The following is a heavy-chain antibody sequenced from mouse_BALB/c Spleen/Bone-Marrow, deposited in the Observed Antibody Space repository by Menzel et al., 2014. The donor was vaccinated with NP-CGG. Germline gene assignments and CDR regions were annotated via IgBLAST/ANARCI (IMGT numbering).Heavy chain of an antibody. Sequence: EVQLQQSGAEFVKPGASVKLPCTASGFNIKDTYMHWVKQRPEQGLEWIGRIDPANGNTKYDPKFQGKATITADTSSSTAYLQLSSLTSEDTAVYYGASYVYGYYFDYWGQGTTLTVSS. J-gene: IGHJ2*01. CDR2: IDPANGNT. CDR3: ASYVYGYYFDY. CDR1: GFNIKDTY. V-gene: IGHV14-3*02. D-gene: IGHD2-2*01.